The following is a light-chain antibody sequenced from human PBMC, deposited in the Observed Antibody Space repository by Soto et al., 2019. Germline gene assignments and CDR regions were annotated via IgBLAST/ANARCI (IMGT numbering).Light chain of an antibody. CDR2: TAS. CDR1: QSIVTY. J-gene: IGKJ1*01. CDR3: QEYNNYWT. Sequence: DIQMTQSPSSLSASVGDRVTITCRASQSIVTYLNWYLQKPGKAPRLLIYTASTLESGVPSRFSASGSGTEFTLTISSLHPDDFATYYCQEYNNYWTFGQGTKVDIK. V-gene: IGKV1-5*01.